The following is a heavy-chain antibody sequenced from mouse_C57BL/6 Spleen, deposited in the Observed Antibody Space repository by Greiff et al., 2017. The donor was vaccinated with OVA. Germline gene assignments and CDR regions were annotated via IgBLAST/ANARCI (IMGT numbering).Heavy chain of an antibody. Sequence: EVQLQQSGPELVKPGASVKISCKASGYTFTDYYMNWVKQSHGKSLEWIGDINPNNGGTSYNQKFKGKATLTVDKSSSTAYMELRSLTSEDSAVYYCASGYDYVYFDYWGQGTTLTVSS. CDR2: INPNNGGT. V-gene: IGHV1-26*01. J-gene: IGHJ2*01. CDR3: ASGYDYVYFDY. D-gene: IGHD2-4*01. CDR1: GYTFTDYY.